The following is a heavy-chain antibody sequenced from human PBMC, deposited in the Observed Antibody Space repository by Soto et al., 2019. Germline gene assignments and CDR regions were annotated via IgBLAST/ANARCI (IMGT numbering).Heavy chain of an antibody. Sequence: GASVKVSCKASGYTFTSYDINWVRQATGQGLEWMGWMNPNSGNTGYAQKFQGRVTITADESTSTAYMELSSLRSEDTAVYYCARSIAARPSSLDAFDIWGQGTMVTVSS. CDR3: ARSIAARPSSLDAFDI. CDR2: MNPNSGNT. J-gene: IGHJ3*02. V-gene: IGHV1-8*01. D-gene: IGHD6-6*01. CDR1: GYTFTSYD.